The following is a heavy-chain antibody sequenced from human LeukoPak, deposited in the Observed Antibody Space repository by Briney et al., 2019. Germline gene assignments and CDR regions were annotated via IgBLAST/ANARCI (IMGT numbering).Heavy chain of an antibody. CDR1: GFTFSSYG. V-gene: IGHV3-33*01. CDR2: IWYDGSNK. CDR3: ARDLGYFQH. J-gene: IGHJ1*01. Sequence: GGSLRLSCAASGFTFSSYGMHWVRQAPGKGLEWVAVIWYDGSNKYYADSVKGRFTISRDNSKNTLYLQMDSLRAEDTAAYYCARDLGYFQHWGQGTLVTVSS.